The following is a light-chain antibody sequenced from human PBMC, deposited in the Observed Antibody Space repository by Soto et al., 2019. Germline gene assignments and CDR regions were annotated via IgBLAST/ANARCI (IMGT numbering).Light chain of an antibody. Sequence: EVVLTQSPGTLSLSPGERATLSCRASQSVDSRFFAWYQQNPGQAPRLVVYGGSSRATSIPDRFSGSGSGTDFTLTINRLEPEDSAVYYCHQYGRSPPWTFGQGTKGEIK. J-gene: IGKJ1*01. CDR1: QSVDSRF. CDR2: GGS. CDR3: HQYGRSPPWT. V-gene: IGKV3-20*01.